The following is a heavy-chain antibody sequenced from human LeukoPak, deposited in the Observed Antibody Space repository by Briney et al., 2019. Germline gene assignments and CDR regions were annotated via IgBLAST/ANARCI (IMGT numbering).Heavy chain of an antibody. Sequence: SGTLSLTCTVSGDSIDDSYWSWIRQSPGKGLEWIGYISYSGSTNYNPSLKSRVTISFDTSKNQFSLRLTSVTAADTAVYSCATMTTVTMYSYYFDSWGQGTLVTVSS. D-gene: IGHD4-11*01. CDR2: ISYSGST. V-gene: IGHV4-59*01. CDR3: ATMTTVTMYSYYFDS. CDR1: GDSIDDSY. J-gene: IGHJ4*02.